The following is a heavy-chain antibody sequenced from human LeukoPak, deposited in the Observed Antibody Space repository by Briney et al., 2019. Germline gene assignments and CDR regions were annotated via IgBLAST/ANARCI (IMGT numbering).Heavy chain of an antibody. V-gene: IGHV1-8*02. D-gene: IGHD5-24*01. CDR1: GYTFTSYD. CDR2: INPNSGNT. CDR3: ARNTYGYKFSMDV. J-gene: IGHJ6*03. Sequence: ASVKVSCKASGYTFTSYDINWVRQAPGQGLEWMGWINPNSGNTGYAQKFQGRVTMTRNTSINTAYMELSSLRSEDTAVYYCARNTYGYKFSMDVWGKGTSVTVSS.